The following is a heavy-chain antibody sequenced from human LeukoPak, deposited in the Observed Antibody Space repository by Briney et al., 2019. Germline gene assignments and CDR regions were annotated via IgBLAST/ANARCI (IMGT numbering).Heavy chain of an antibody. J-gene: IGHJ4*02. Sequence: GGSLRLSCAASGFTFSNYWMIWVRQAPGKGLEWVANIKQDDSATNYLDSVKGRFTISRDNAKNSLYLQMNSLRAEDTAAYFCSAALTSAINYWGQGTLVTVSS. CDR2: IKQDDSAT. D-gene: IGHD5-18*01. CDR1: GFTFSNYW. V-gene: IGHV3-7*02. CDR3: SAALTSAINY.